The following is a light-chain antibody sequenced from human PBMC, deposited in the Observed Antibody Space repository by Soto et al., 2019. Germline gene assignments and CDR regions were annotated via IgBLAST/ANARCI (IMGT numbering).Light chain of an antibody. CDR1: QNIHTF. CDR3: QNCFTVPYT. J-gene: IGKJ2*01. CDR2: DAS. Sequence: DLPMTQSPSSLSASVGDRVTITCRASQNIHTFLNWYHQKPGKAPNLLIYDASNLAAGVPSGFSGSGSGTHFTFTISSLQPEDIGTYYCQNCFTVPYTFGQGTKLEIK. V-gene: IGKV1-33*01.